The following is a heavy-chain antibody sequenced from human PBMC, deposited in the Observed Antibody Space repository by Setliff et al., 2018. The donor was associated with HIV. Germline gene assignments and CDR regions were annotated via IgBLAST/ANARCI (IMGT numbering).Heavy chain of an antibody. Sequence: SETLSLTCSVSGASISSYYWSWIRQPPGKGLEWIASMHYAGTTEYNPSLKSRLTMSLDTSRNHFSLNLKSVTAADTAVYFCARMNYGSGLASYFDYWGQGTLVTVSS. CDR1: GASISSYY. V-gene: IGHV4-59*04. D-gene: IGHD3-10*01. J-gene: IGHJ4*02. CDR3: ARMNYGSGLASYFDY. CDR2: MHYAGTT.